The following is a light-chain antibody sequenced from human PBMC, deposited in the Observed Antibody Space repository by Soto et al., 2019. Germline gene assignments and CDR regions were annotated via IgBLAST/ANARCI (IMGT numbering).Light chain of an antibody. CDR1: QSVSSSY. CDR2: GAP. CDR3: QQYNNWPS. V-gene: IGKV3D-15*01. J-gene: IGKJ5*01. Sequence: EIVLTQSPGTLSLSPGERATLSCRASQSVSSSYLAWYQQKPGQAPRPLIYGAPSRATGIPARFSGSGSETEFTLTIRSLQSEDFAVYFCQQYNNWPSFGQGTRLEIK.